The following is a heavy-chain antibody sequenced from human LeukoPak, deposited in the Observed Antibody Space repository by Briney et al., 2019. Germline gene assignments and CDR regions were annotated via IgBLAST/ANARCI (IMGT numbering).Heavy chain of an antibody. CDR2: IYHSGST. CDR3: TRHGIECSSTSCYWATVRY. J-gene: IGHJ4*02. CDR1: AYSISSGYY. Sequence: PSETLSLTCAASAYSISSGYYWAWIRQPPGKGLEWIGRIYHSGSTYYNPSLKSRVTISIDTSKNQFSLKLSSVTAADTAVYYCTRHGIECSSTSCYWATVRYWGQGTLVTVSS. D-gene: IGHD2-2*01. V-gene: IGHV4-38-2*01.